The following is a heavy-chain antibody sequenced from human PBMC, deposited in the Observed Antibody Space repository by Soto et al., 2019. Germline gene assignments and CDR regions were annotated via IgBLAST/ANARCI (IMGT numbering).Heavy chain of an antibody. D-gene: IGHD3-22*01. J-gene: IGHJ6*02. CDR3: AKAYYYEDYYYGMDV. CDR2: ISGSGGST. V-gene: IGHV3-23*01. CDR1: GFTFSSYA. Sequence: GGSLRLSCAASGFTFSSYAMSWVRQAPGKGLEWVSAISGSGGSTYYADSVKGRFTISRDNSKNTLYLQMNSLRAEDTAVYYCAKAYYYEDYYYGMDVWGQGTTVTVSS.